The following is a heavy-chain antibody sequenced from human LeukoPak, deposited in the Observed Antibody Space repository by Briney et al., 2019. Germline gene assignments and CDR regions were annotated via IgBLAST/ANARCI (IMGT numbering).Heavy chain of an antibody. J-gene: IGHJ4*02. CDR3: ARHLSAVAQIFDY. V-gene: IGHV4-39*01. D-gene: IGHD6-19*01. Sequence: PSETLSLTCTVSGGSISSSSYYWGWIRQPPGKGLEWIGSIYYSGSTCYNPSLKSRVTISVDTSKNQFSLKLSSVTAADTAVYYCARHLSAVAQIFDYWGQGTLVTVSS. CDR2: IYYSGST. CDR1: GGSISSSSYY.